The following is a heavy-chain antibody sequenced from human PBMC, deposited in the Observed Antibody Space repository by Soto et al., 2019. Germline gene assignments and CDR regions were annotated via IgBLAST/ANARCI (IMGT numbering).Heavy chain of an antibody. CDR2: ISGIGGST. CDR3: AKVQMVVAATLASPFY. Sequence: GGSLRLSCAASGFTFSSYAMSWVRQAPGKGLEWVSAISGIGGSTYYADSVKGRFTISRDNSKNTLYLQMNSLRAEDTAVYYCAKVQMVVAATLASPFYWGQGTLVTVSS. J-gene: IGHJ4*02. D-gene: IGHD2-15*01. V-gene: IGHV3-23*01. CDR1: GFTFSSYA.